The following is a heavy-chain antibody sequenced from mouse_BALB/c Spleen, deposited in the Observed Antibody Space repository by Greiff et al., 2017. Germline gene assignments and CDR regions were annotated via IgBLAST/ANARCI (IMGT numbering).Heavy chain of an antibody. CDR1: GFTFSSFG. CDR2: ISSGSSTI. V-gene: IGHV5-17*02. Sequence: EVQLVESGGGLVQPGGSRKLSCAASGFTFSSFGMHWVRQAPEKGLEWVAYISSGSSTIYYADTVKGRFTISRDNPKNTLFLQMTSLRSEDTAMYYCARRGSSLSYAMDDWGQGTSVTVSS. D-gene: IGHD1-1*01. CDR3: ARRGSSLSYAMDD. J-gene: IGHJ4*01.